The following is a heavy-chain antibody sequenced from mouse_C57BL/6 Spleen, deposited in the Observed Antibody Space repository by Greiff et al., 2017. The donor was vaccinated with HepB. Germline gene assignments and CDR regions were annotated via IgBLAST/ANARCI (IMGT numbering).Heavy chain of an antibody. J-gene: IGHJ3*01. V-gene: IGHV1-52*01. Sequence: QVQLQQSGAELVRPGSSVKLSCKASGYTFTSYWMHWVKQRPIQGLEWIGNIDPSDSETHYNQKFKDKATLTVDKSSSTAYMQLSSLTSEDSAVYYCGSIFPDYYGSSVWFAYWGQGTLVTVSA. D-gene: IGHD1-1*01. CDR2: IDPSDSET. CDR3: GSIFPDYYGSSVWFAY. CDR1: GYTFTSYW.